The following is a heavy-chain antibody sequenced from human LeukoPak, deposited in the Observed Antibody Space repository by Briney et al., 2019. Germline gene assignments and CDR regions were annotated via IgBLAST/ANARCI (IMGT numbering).Heavy chain of an antibody. D-gene: IGHD3-9*01. Sequence: GGSLRLSCAASGFTFDDYAMHWVRQAPGKGLEWVSLISWDGGSTYYADSVKGRFTISRDNSKNSLYLQMNSLRTEDTALYCCAKASYDILTGPEGYWGQGTLVTVSS. CDR1: GFTFDDYA. CDR3: AKASYDILTGPEGY. J-gene: IGHJ4*02. V-gene: IGHV3-43D*04. CDR2: ISWDGGST.